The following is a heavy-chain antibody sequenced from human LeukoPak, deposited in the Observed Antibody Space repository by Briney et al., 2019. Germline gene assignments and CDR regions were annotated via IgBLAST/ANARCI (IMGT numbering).Heavy chain of an antibody. V-gene: IGHV1-18*01. J-gene: IGHJ5*02. CDR3: ARQYYYDSSGYLSSNWFDP. Sequence: ASVKVSCKASGYTFTSYGISWVRQAAGQGLEWMGWISAYNGNTNYAQKLQGRVTMTTDTSTSTAYMELRGLRSDDTAVYYCARQYYYDSSGYLSSNWFDPWGQGTLVTVSS. CDR2: ISAYNGNT. CDR1: GYTFTSYG. D-gene: IGHD3-22*01.